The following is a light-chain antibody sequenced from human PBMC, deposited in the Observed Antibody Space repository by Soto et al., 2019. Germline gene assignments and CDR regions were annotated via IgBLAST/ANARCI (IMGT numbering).Light chain of an antibody. J-gene: IGKJ2*01. CDR1: QNVGHN. CDR2: AAS. CDR3: QQRSRWPRDN. V-gene: IGKV3-11*01. Sequence: EVVLTQSPATLSLSPGESATLSCRASQNVGHNLAWYQQTPGQAPRLLIYAASYRATGIPARFRGSGSDTDVTLTITRVEPEDFAVYYCQQRSRWPRDNFGQGTKLEIK.